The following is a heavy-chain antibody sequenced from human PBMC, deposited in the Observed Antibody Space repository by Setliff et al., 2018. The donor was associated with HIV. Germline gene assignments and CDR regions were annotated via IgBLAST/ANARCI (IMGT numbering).Heavy chain of an antibody. V-gene: IGHV1-46*01. Sequence: RASVKVSCKASGYTFTSYYMHWVRQAPGQGLEWMGIINPSGGSTGYAQKFQGRVTMTRDTSTSTVYMKLSSLRSEDTAVYYCAREDCSGGSCYGSDYWGQGTLVTVSS. D-gene: IGHD2-15*01. CDR2: INPSGGST. J-gene: IGHJ4*02. CDR3: AREDCSGGSCYGSDY. CDR1: GYTFTSYY.